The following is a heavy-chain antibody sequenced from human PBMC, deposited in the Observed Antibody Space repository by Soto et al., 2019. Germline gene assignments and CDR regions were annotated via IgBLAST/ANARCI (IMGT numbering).Heavy chain of an antibody. Sequence: GGSLRLSCAASGFTFSSYAMSWVRQAPGKGLEWVSAISGSGGSTYYADSVKGRFTISRDNSKNTLYLQMNSLRAEDRAVYYCAKDTGLKNRITMIVVVTFFDYWGQGTLVTVSS. V-gene: IGHV3-23*01. J-gene: IGHJ4*02. CDR1: GFTFSSYA. D-gene: IGHD3-22*01. CDR2: ISGSGGST. CDR3: AKDTGLKNRITMIVVVTFFDY.